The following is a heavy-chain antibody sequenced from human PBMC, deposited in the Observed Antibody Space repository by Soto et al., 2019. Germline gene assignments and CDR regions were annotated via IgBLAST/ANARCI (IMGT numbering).Heavy chain of an antibody. J-gene: IGHJ4*02. CDR2: ISGGGDTT. CDR1: GFTFNNYA. V-gene: IGHV3-23*01. Sequence: PGGSLRLSCAASGFTFNNYAMSWVRQAPGKGLEWVSAISGGGDTTSYADSVKGRFTVSRDGSKNTLYVQMNSLRAEDTAVYYCAKGRGGSGSLTPRVDFWGQGT. D-gene: IGHD3-10*01. CDR3: AKGRGGSGSLTPRVDF.